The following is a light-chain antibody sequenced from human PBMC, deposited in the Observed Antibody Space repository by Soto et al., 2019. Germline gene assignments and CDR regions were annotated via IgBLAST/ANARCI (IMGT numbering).Light chain of an antibody. Sequence: QSALTQPPSVSGSPGQSVAISCTGTSSDVGGSNGVSWYQQPPGTAPKLMIYDVSNRPSGVPDRFSGSKSGNTASLTISGLQAEDEGDYYCNSYTSSSTYVFGTGTKLTVL. CDR3: NSYTSSSTYV. V-gene: IGLV2-18*02. J-gene: IGLJ1*01. CDR2: DVS. CDR1: SSDVGGSNG.